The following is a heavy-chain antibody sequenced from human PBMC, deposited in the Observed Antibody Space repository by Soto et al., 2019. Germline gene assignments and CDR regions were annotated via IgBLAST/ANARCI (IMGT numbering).Heavy chain of an antibody. J-gene: IGHJ4*02. CDR3: ARGPTPGIAAAGTGFDY. CDR2: IIPIFGTA. V-gene: IGHV1-69*13. D-gene: IGHD6-13*01. CDR1: GGTFSSYA. Sequence: SVKVSCKASGGTFSSYAISWVRQALGQGLEWMGGIIPIFGTANYAQKFQGRVTITADESTSTAYMELSSLRSEDTAVYYCARGPTPGIAAAGTGFDYWGQGTLVTVSS.